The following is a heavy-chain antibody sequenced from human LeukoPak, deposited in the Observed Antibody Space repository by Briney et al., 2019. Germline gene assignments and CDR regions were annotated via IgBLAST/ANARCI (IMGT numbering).Heavy chain of an antibody. D-gene: IGHD3-22*01. CDR2: ISSSGNTI. J-gene: IGHJ4*02. Sequence: GGSLRLSCVASQFTFSSYEMNWVRQAPGKGLEWVSYISSSGNTIYYADSVKGRFTISRDNAKSSLYLQMSSLRAEDTAIYYCARDDSSGSYFFDYWGQGTLVTVSS. CDR3: ARDDSSGSYFFDY. V-gene: IGHV3-48*03. CDR1: QFTFSSYE.